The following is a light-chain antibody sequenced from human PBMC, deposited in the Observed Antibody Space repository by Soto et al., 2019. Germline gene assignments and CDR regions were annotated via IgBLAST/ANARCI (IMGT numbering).Light chain of an antibody. V-gene: IGLV2-11*01. CDR2: DVN. J-gene: IGLJ1*01. CDR3: CSYAGTYTHYV. CDR1: SSDVGGYNF. Sequence: QSVLTQPRSVSGSPGQSVTISCTGTSSDVGGYNFASWYQQHPGKAPKLMIYDVNKRPSGVPGRFSGSKSGNTASLTISGLQAEDEADYYCCSYAGTYTHYVFGTGTKVTVL.